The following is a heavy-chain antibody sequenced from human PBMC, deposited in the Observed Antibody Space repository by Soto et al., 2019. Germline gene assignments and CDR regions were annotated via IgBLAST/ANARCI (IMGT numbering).Heavy chain of an antibody. J-gene: IGHJ5*01. D-gene: IGHD2-15*01. CDR3: AKIDRSCTYSNCYSRSPPDS. CDR1: GFTFTSYD. V-gene: IGHV3-23*01. Sequence: EVQLLESGGGLVQPGGSLRLSCVASGFTFTSYDMPWVRQLPGKGLEWVSSVTNTGGIKHYANSVKGRFTIARDNSKNTVYLQMNSLRAEDTAIYYCAKIDRSCTYSNCYSRSPPDSWGQGTLVTVSA. CDR2: VTNTGGIK.